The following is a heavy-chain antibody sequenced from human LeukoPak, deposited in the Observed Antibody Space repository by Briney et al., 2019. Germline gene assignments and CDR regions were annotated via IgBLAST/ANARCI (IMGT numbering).Heavy chain of an antibody. CDR1: GGSFSGYY. Sequence: SETLSLTCAVYGGSFSGYYWSWIRQPPGKGLEWIGEINHSGSTNYNPSLKSRVTISVDTSKNQFSLKLSSVTAADTAVYYCASSRTTRSGSYYNPYYFDYWGQGTLVTVSS. D-gene: IGHD3-10*01. J-gene: IGHJ4*02. V-gene: IGHV4-34*01. CDR2: INHSGST. CDR3: ASSRTTRSGSYYNPYYFDY.